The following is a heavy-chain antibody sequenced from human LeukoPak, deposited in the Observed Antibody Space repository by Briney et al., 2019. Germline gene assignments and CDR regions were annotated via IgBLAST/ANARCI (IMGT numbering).Heavy chain of an antibody. Sequence: PGGSLRLSCAASGFTFDNYGMSWVRQAPGKGLEWVSGINWNGGSTGYADSVKGRFTISRDNSKNTLYLQMNSLRAEDTAVYYCAKDGSVLLWFGESDAFDIWGQGTMVTVSS. J-gene: IGHJ3*02. CDR1: GFTFDNYG. V-gene: IGHV3-20*04. CDR2: INWNGGST. D-gene: IGHD3-10*01. CDR3: AKDGSVLLWFGESDAFDI.